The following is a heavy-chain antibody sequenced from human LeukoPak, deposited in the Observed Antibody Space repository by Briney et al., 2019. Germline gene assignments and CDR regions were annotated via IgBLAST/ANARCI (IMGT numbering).Heavy chain of an antibody. CDR3: ARVLTGRDY. D-gene: IGHD3-9*01. CDR1: GFTFSGYW. CDR2: IEPDGSRE. V-gene: IGHV3-7*01. Sequence: PGGSLRLSCAASGFTFSGYWMSWVRQAPGKGLEWVANIEPDGSREYYVDSVKGRFTISRDNAKNSLYLQMHSLRAEDTAVYYCARVLTGRDYWGQGTLVTVSS. J-gene: IGHJ4*02.